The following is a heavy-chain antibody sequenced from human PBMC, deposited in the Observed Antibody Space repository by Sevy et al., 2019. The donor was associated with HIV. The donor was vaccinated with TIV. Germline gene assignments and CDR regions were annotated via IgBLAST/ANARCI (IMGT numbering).Heavy chain of an antibody. V-gene: IGHV3-23*01. D-gene: IGHD3-10*01. CDR2: ISGSGGST. Sequence: GGSLRLSCGASGFIFNSYAMTWVRQAPGKGLEWVSGISGSGGSTYYADSVKGRFTISRDNSRNTLYLEMNSLRVEDTAVYYCAKGYGSGSPPDYWGQGTLVTVSS. J-gene: IGHJ4*02. CDR1: GFIFNSYA. CDR3: AKGYGSGSPPDY.